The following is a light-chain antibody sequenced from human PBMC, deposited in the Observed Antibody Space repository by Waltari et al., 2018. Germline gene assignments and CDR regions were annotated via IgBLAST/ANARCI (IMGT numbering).Light chain of an antibody. CDR3: STWDDRLTGVV. V-gene: IGLV1-44*01. Sequence: QSVLAQPPSASGTPGQRITIPCLGSNSNIGSNTLNWYQQFPGTAPRLLIYSNNQRPSGVPDRFSASKSGSSAALAIYGLHSEDEADYYCSTWDDRLTGVVFGGGTKVTVL. CDR1: NSNIGSNT. J-gene: IGLJ2*01. CDR2: SNN.